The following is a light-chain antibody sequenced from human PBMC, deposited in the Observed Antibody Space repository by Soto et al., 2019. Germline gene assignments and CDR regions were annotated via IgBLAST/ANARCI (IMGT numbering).Light chain of an antibody. J-gene: IGLJ2*01. Sequence: QSALTQPASVSGSPGQSITISCTGTSSDAGGYILGSWYQQEPGKAPKLMIYEGSKRPSGVSNRFSGSKSGNTASLTISGLQAEDEAHYYCCSYVGGDTYLIFGGGTKLTVL. V-gene: IGLV2-23*01. CDR2: EGS. CDR1: SSDAGGYIL. CDR3: CSYVGGDTYLI.